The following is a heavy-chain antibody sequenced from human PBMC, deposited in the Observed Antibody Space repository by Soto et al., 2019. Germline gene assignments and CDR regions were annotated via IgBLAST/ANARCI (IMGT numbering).Heavy chain of an antibody. Sequence: EVQLVESGGGFIQPGGSLRLSCAASGLPISNTWMNWVRQAPGKGLEWVGRIKTKSEGGPTDYAAAVKGRFTVSIDDSKNTLYLQMNSLKTEDTAVSYCTTGSVEGVWGQGTTVTVSS. CDR1: GLPISNTW. CDR2: IKTKSEGGPT. CDR3: TTGSVEGV. V-gene: IGHV3-15*07. J-gene: IGHJ6*02.